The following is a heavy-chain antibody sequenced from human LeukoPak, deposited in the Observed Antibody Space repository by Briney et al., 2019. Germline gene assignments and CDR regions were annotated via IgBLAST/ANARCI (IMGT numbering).Heavy chain of an antibody. V-gene: IGHV1-69*13. CDR1: GGTFSSYA. Sequence: SVTVSCTASGGTFSSYAISWVRQAPGQGLEWMGGIIPIFGTANYAQKFQGRVTITADESTSTAYMELSSLRSEDTAVYYCARESPPPKGVAGAGPGCFAPGGQGPLVPVPS. D-gene: IGHD6-19*01. J-gene: IGHJ5*02. CDR2: IIPIFGTA. CDR3: ARESPPPKGVAGAGPGCFAP.